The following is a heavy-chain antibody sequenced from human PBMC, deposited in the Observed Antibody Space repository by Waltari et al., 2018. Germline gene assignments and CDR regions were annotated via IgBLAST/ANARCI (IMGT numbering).Heavy chain of an antibody. CDR1: GYTSIDSF. CDR2: IDPEDGET. Sequence: EVQLVQSGAEVKKPGATVKISCKASGYTSIDSFMHWVQQAPGKGLEWVGRIDPEDGETVYAEKFQGRVTITADTSTDTSYLELSSLRSDDTAVYYCAPLPGGSGQTFDYWGQGTLLTVSS. D-gene: IGHD3-10*01. CDR3: APLPGGSGQTFDY. V-gene: IGHV1-69-2*01. J-gene: IGHJ4*02.